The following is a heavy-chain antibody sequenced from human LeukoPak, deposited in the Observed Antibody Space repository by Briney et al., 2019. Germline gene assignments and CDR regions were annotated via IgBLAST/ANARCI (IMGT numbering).Heavy chain of an antibody. CDR1: GFTFSPYA. D-gene: IGHD1-26*01. V-gene: IGHV3-30*04. Sequence: GGSLRLSCAASGFTFSPYAMHWVRQAPGKGLEWVALISYDGRNRYYADSVKGRFTISRDNSKNTLYLQMNSLRAEDTAVYYCARDLKGSLDFDYWGQGTLVTVSS. J-gene: IGHJ4*02. CDR3: ARDLKGSLDFDY. CDR2: ISYDGRNR.